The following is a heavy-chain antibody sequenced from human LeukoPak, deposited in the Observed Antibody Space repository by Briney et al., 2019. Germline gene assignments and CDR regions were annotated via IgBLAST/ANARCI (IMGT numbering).Heavy chain of an antibody. CDR3: ASGWKYFDY. D-gene: IGHD6-19*01. V-gene: IGHV3-48*01. CDR2: LSSSSSVI. J-gene: IGHJ4*02. Sequence: GGSLRLSCAASGFTFSTYAMDWVRQAPGKGLEWVSYLSSSSSVIYHADSVKGRFTISRDNAKNSLYMQMNSLRGEDTAVYYCASGWKYFDYWGQGTLVTVSS. CDR1: GFTFSTYA.